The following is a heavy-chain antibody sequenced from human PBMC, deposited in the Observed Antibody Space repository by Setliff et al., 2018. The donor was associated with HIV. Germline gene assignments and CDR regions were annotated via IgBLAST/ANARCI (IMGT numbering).Heavy chain of an antibody. J-gene: IGHJ4*02. Sequence: GASVKVSCKASGYTFSSYTMHWVRQAPGQGLEWMGWINCGNGKSKYSQKFQDRVTFTRDTSASTAYMELSSLRSEDTAVYYCARIYSRSWYLPPGYWGQGTLVTVSS. V-gene: IGHV1-3*01. CDR2: INCGNGKS. D-gene: IGHD6-13*01. CDR3: ARIYSRSWYLPPGY. CDR1: GYTFSSYT.